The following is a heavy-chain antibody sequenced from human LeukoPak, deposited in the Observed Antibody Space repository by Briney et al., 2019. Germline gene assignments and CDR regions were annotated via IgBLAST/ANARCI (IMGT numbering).Heavy chain of an antibody. V-gene: IGHV3-33*01. CDR3: ARDRVTTTFDY. CDR2: IWYDGSNK. Sequence: GGSLRLSCAASGFTFSSYGMHWVRQAPGKGLEWVAVIWYDGSNKYYADSVKGRFTISRDNSRNTLYLQMNSLRAEDTAVYYCARDRVTTTFDYWGQGTLVTVSS. CDR1: GFTFSSYG. D-gene: IGHD4-11*01. J-gene: IGHJ4*02.